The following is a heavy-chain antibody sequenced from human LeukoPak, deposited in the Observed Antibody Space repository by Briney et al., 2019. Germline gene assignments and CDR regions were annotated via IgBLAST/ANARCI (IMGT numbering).Heavy chain of an antibody. CDR1: GYSFTSYW. D-gene: IGHD3-10*01. V-gene: IGHV5-51*01. CDR3: ARLQNALHYYGSGSYFYYGMDV. CDR2: IYPGDSDT. Sequence: GESLKISCKGSGYSFTSYWIGWVRQMPGKGLEWMGIIYPGDSDTRYSPSFQGQVTISADKSISTAYLQWSSLKASDTAMYYCARLQNALHYYGSGSYFYYGMDVWGKGTTVTVSS. J-gene: IGHJ6*04.